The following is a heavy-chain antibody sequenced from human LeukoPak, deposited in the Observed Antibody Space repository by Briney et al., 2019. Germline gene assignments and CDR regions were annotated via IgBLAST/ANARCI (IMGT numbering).Heavy chain of an antibody. CDR1: GGSFSGYY. CDR3: ARVPVRITMVRGVISGGLSGWFDP. CDR2: INHSGST. Sequence: SETLSLTCAVYGGSFSGYYWSWIRQPPGKGLEWIGEINHSGSTNYNPFLKSRVTISVDTSKNQFSLKLSSVTAADTAVYYCARVPVRITMVRGVISGGLSGWFDPWGQGTLVTVSS. J-gene: IGHJ5*02. V-gene: IGHV4-34*01. D-gene: IGHD3-10*01.